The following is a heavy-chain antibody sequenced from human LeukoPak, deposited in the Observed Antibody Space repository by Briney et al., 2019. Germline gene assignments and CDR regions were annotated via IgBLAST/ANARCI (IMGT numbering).Heavy chain of an antibody. J-gene: IGHJ4*02. CDR3: ARGRGDDSSGYIGY. CDR2: ISAYNGNT. Sequence: ASVKVSCKASGYTFTSNGISWVRQAPGQGLEWMGWISAYNGNTNYAQKLQGRVTMTTDTSTSTAYMELRSLRSDDTAVYYCARGRGDDSSGYIGYWGQGTLVTVSS. CDR1: GYTFTSNG. V-gene: IGHV1-18*01. D-gene: IGHD3-22*01.